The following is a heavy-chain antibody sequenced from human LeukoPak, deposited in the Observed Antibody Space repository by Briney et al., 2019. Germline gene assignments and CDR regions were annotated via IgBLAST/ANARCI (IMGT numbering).Heavy chain of an antibody. J-gene: IGHJ3*02. CDR2: IYYSGST. V-gene: IGHV4-59*08. Sequence: SETLSLTCTVSGGSISSYYRSWIRQPPGKGLEWIGYIYYSGSTNYNPSLKSRVTISVDTSKNQFSLKLSSVTAADTAVYYCARHVPYYYYGSWSYHDAFDIWGQGTMVTVSS. CDR3: ARHVPYYYYGSWSYHDAFDI. D-gene: IGHD3-10*01. CDR1: GGSISSYY.